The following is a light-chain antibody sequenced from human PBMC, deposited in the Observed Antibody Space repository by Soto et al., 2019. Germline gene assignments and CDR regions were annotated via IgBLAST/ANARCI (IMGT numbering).Light chain of an antibody. CDR2: DAS. CDR1: QSVSSY. J-gene: IGKJ1*01. Sequence: PGERATLSCRASQSVSSYLSWYQQKPGQAPRLLIYDASNRATGIPDRFSGSGSGTDFTLTISRLEHEDFAVYYCQQYYTWPRTFDQGTKVDI. V-gene: IGKV3-11*01. CDR3: QQYYTWPRT.